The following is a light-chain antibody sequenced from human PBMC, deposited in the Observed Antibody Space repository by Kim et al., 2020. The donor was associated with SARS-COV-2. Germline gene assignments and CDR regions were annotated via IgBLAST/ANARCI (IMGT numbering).Light chain of an antibody. CDR2: SAS. Sequence: ASVGNRVTITGRPGQTVGNYLNWYHQKAGKAPQILIYSASNLQSGVPSRFIGSGSGTDFTLTISSVQLEDFATYYCQQTSSVPLTFGGGTKVDIK. CDR3: QQTSSVPLT. J-gene: IGKJ4*01. V-gene: IGKV1-39*01. CDR1: QTVGNY.